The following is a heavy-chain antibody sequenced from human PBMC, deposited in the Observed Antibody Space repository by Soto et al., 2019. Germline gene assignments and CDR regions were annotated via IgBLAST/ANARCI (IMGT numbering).Heavy chain of an antibody. V-gene: IGHV1-18*01. CDR2: VSGNNGAS. CDR1: GYTYAELG. Sequence: GASVKVSCKASGYTYAELGISWVRQAPGQGLEWMGWVSGNNGASNPAPKVQGRITMTLDTSTGVSYMALRSLRSDDTAIYYCVRDQMYFRVNGNGFDSCGQGTLVTVSS. D-gene: IGHD2-8*01. CDR3: VRDQMYFRVNGNGFDS. J-gene: IGHJ5*01.